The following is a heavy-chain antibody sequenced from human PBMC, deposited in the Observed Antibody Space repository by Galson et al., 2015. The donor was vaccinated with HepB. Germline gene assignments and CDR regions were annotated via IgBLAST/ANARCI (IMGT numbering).Heavy chain of an antibody. D-gene: IGHD3-3*01. Sequence: SLRLSCAVSGFTFSDYDMNWVRQAPGKGLEWVAGISESGGSTKYAGSVKGRFIIFRDNSKNTLYLHMNSLRADDTATYYCAKDAARVRFFGESANYMDVWGRGTTVTV. CDR2: ISESGGST. CDR1: GFTFSDYD. V-gene: IGHV3-23*01. CDR3: AKDAARVRFFGESANYMDV. J-gene: IGHJ6*03.